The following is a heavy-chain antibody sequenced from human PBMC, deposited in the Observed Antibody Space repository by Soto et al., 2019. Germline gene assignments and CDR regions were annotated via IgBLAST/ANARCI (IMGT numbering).Heavy chain of an antibody. CDR1: GFTFSSYS. Sequence: HPGGSLRLSCAASGFTFSSYSMNWVRQAPGKGLEWVSYISSSSTIYYADSVKGRFTISRDNAKNSLYLQMNSLRDEDTAVYYCASGAYYYDSSGSWPLEYFQHWGQGTLVTVSS. CDR2: ISSSSTI. CDR3: ASGAYYYDSSGSWPLEYFQH. V-gene: IGHV3-48*02. J-gene: IGHJ1*01. D-gene: IGHD3-22*01.